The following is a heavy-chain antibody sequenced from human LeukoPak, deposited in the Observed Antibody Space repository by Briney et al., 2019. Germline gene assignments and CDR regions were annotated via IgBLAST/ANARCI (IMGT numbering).Heavy chain of an antibody. CDR1: GFTFSSYG. Sequence: GGSLRLTSAASGFTFSSYGMHWVRQAPGKGLEWVAFIRHDGSNKYYADSVKGRFTISRDNSKNTLYLQMNSLRAEDTAVYYCAKGCSSTSCYFYWGQGTLVTVSS. CDR2: IRHDGSNK. D-gene: IGHD2-2*01. J-gene: IGHJ4*02. V-gene: IGHV3-30*02. CDR3: AKGCSSTSCYFY.